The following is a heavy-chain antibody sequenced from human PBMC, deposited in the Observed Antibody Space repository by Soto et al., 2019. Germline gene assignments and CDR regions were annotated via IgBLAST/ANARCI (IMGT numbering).Heavy chain of an antibody. CDR2: VFYSGTS. V-gene: IGHV4-59*08. Sequence: SETLSLTCTVSGGSLSPYYWSWIRQSPGKGLEWIGYVFYSGTSKSNPSLQSRVTISVDTSRNQFSLDLRSVTAADTAVYYCARQRAWYGEWAFDIWGQGTMVTVSS. J-gene: IGHJ3*02. CDR1: GGSLSPYY. CDR3: ARQRAWYGEWAFDI. D-gene: IGHD3-10*01.